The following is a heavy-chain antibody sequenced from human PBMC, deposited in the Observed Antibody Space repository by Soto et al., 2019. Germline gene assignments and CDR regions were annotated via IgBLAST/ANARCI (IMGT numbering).Heavy chain of an antibody. V-gene: IGHV4-31*03. CDR3: ARGGAASQDYVWGSYGMDV. D-gene: IGHD3-16*01. CDR1: GDSISSGGYY. J-gene: IGHJ6*02. Sequence: QVQLQEAGPGLVKPSQTLSLTCTVSGDSISSGGYYWNWIRQHPGKGLEWVGCIYYSGYTYYNPSLQSRVTISVDTSKNQFSLKLRSVTAADTAVYYCARGGAASQDYVWGSYGMDVWGQGTTVTVSS. CDR2: IYYSGYT.